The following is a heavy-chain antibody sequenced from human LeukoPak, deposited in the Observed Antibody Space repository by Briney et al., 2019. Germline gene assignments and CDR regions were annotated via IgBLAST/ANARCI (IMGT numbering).Heavy chain of an antibody. J-gene: IGHJ4*02. CDR3: ARDSDYGDFTQADY. Sequence: GSSVKVSCKASGGTFSSYAISWVRQAPGQGLEWMGRIIPVLGIANYAQKFQGRVTITADKSTSTAYMELSSLRSEDTAVYYCARDSDYGDFTQADYWGQGTLVTVSS. CDR1: GGTFSSYA. V-gene: IGHV1-69*04. D-gene: IGHD4-17*01. CDR2: IIPVLGIA.